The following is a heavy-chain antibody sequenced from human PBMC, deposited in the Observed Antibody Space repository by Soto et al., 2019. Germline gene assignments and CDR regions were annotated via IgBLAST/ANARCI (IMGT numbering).Heavy chain of an antibody. V-gene: IGHV4-59*08. Sequence: QVQLQESGPGLVKPSETLSLTCTVSGGSISNYYWSWIRQPPGKGLEWIGYFYYTGITNYNPSLKGWISMSVDTSKNPFSLKLGSVAGAGPAVYFWARHVGESLSVGERVHHFDHRGHGTLVTVSS. CDR3: ARHVGESLSVGERVHHFDH. J-gene: IGHJ4*01. CDR1: GGSISNYY. D-gene: IGHD3-10*01. CDR2: FYYTGIT.